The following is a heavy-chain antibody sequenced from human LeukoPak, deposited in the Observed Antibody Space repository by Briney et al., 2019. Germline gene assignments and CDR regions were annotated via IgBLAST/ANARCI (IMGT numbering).Heavy chain of an antibody. Sequence: GASVMVSCTASGYTFTCYDMHWVRQAPGQGLEWMGWTNPNSGGTDSAQKFQDRVTMARDTSIPTAYMELSRLISDDTAVYYCARSRDDAFDIWGQGTMVTVSS. V-gene: IGHV1-2*02. CDR3: ARSRDDAFDI. CDR1: GYTFTCYD. CDR2: TNPNSGGT. J-gene: IGHJ3*02.